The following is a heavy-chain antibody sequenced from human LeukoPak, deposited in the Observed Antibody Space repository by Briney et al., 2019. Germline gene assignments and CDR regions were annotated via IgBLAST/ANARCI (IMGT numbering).Heavy chain of an antibody. D-gene: IGHD5-18*01. J-gene: IGHJ4*02. CDR3: ARLAGSYGYTSFDY. CDR2: INPSGGST. V-gene: IGHV1-46*01. CDR1: GGTFSSYA. Sequence: GASVKVSCKASGGTFSSYAISWVRQAPGQGLEWMGIINPSGGSTSYAQKFQGRVTMTRDTSTSTVYMELSSLRSEDTAVYYCARLAGSYGYTSFDYWGQGTLVTVSS.